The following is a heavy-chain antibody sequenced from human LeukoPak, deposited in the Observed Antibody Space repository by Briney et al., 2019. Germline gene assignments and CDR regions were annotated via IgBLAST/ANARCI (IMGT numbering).Heavy chain of an antibody. V-gene: IGHV1-69*13. D-gene: IGHD6-19*01. CDR1: GGTFSSYA. CDR3: ARELGSGWRDYFDY. J-gene: IGHJ4*02. CDR2: IIPIFGTA. Sequence: GASVKVSCKASGGTFSSYAISWVRQAPGQGLEWMGGIIPIFGTANYAQKFQGRVTTTADESTSTAYMELSSLRSEDTAVYYCARELGSGWRDYFDYWGQGTLVTVSS.